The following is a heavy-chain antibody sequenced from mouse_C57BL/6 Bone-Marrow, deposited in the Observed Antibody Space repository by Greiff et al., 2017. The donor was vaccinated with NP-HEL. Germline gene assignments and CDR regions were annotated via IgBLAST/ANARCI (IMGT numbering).Heavy chain of an antibody. Sequence: EVKLVESGGGLVKPGGSLKLSCAASGFTFSDYGMHWVRQAPEKGLEWVAYISSGSSTIYYADTVKGRFTISRDNAKNTLFLQMTSLRSEDTAMYYCARLFITTVVAGDYWGQGTSVTVSS. CDR2: ISSGSSTI. D-gene: IGHD1-1*01. CDR1: GFTFSDYG. V-gene: IGHV5-17*01. CDR3: ARLFITTVVAGDY. J-gene: IGHJ4*01.